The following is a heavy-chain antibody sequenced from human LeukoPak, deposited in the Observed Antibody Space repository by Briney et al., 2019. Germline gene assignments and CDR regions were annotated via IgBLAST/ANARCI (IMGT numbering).Heavy chain of an antibody. CDR3: AKDGKTRNWNYFQAKPVY. V-gene: IGHV3-23*01. CDR2: ISGSGGNT. J-gene: IGHJ4*02. Sequence: GGSLRLSCTASGFTVNTYAMSWVRQAPGKGLEWVSGISGSGGNTYYADSVKGRFTISRDNSKNTLYLQMNSLRAEDTAVYYCAKDGKTRNWNYFQAKPVYWGQGTLVTVSS. D-gene: IGHD1-7*01. CDR1: GFTVNTYA.